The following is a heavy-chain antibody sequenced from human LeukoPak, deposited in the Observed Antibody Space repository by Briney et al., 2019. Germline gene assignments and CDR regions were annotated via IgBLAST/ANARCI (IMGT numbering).Heavy chain of an antibody. CDR3: ARGSKYYFQSSGPPREYSYVLDV. CDR2: NYYSGTT. V-gene: IGHV4-59*12. D-gene: IGHD3-22*01. J-gene: IGHJ6*02. CDR1: GGSISTYY. Sequence: SETLSLTCTVSGGSISTYYWSWIRQPPGKGLEWIGYNYYSGTTKSNPSLKGRVTISVDTSRNQLSLKLNSVTAADTAIYYCARGSKYYFQSSGPPREYSYVLDVWGQGTTVTVSS.